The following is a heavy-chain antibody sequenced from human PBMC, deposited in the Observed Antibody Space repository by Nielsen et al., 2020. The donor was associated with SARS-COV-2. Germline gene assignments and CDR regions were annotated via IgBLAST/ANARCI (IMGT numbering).Heavy chain of an antibody. CDR3: AKDMGPVIWYFDL. CDR1: GFTFDDYA. CDR2: ISWNSGSI. Sequence: GGSLRLSCAASGFTFDDYAMHWVRQAPGKGLEWVSGISWNSGSISYADSVKGRFTISRDNAKNSLYLQMNSLRAEDTALYYCAKDMGPVIWYFDLWGRGTLVTVSS. J-gene: IGHJ2*01. D-gene: IGHD3-10*01. V-gene: IGHV3-9*01.